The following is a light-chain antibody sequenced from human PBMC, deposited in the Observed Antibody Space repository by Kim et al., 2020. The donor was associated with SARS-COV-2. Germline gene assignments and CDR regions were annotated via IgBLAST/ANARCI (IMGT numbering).Light chain of an antibody. CDR1: ALGYTD. CDR2: QDR. CDR3: QAWDSSTAV. V-gene: IGLV3-1*01. Sequence: SVSPAQTASITCAGDALGYTDVCWYLQKPGQSPVLVIYQDRKRPSGIPERFSGSNSGNTATLTISGTQAMDEADYYCQAWDSSTAVFGGGTQLTVL. J-gene: IGLJ2*01.